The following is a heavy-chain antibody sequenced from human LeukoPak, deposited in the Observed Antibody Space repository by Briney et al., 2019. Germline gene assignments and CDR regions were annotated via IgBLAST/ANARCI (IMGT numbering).Heavy chain of an antibody. D-gene: IGHD4-23*01. J-gene: IGHJ4*02. CDR1: GFTFSSYG. Sequence: GGSLRLSCAASGFTFSSYGMHWVRQAPGKGLEWVAVISYDGSNKYYADSVKGRFTISRDNSKNTLYLQMNSLRAEDTAVYYCAKDSDYGGNFDYWGQGTLVTVSS. V-gene: IGHV3-30*18. CDR2: ISYDGSNK. CDR3: AKDSDYGGNFDY.